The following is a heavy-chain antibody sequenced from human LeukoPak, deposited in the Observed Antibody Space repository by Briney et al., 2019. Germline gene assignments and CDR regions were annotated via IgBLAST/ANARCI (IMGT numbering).Heavy chain of an antibody. J-gene: IGHJ4*02. CDR2: ISGSGRTT. V-gene: IGHV3-23*01. Sequence: PGGSPRLSCAASGFTFSNHAMSWVRQAPGKGLQWVSVISGSGRTTEYADSVKGRFTISRDNSKNTPSLQMNSLRVEDTAIYYCAKNVVVKRYFDYWGQGTLITVSS. CDR1: GFTFSNHA. D-gene: IGHD2-15*01. CDR3: AKNVVVKRYFDY.